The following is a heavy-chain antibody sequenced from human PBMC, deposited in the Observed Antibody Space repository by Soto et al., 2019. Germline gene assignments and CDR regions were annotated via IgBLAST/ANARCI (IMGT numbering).Heavy chain of an antibody. D-gene: IGHD3-10*01. CDR2: ISYDGSNK. Sequence: GGSLRLSCAASGFTVSSNYMSWVRQAPGKGLEWVAVISYDGSNKYYADSVKGRFTISRDNAKNSLYLQMNSLRAEDTAVYYCASYYYGSGSYFPWGQGTLVTVSS. CDR3: ASYYYGSGSYFP. CDR1: GFTVSSNY. V-gene: IGHV3-30-3*01. J-gene: IGHJ5*02.